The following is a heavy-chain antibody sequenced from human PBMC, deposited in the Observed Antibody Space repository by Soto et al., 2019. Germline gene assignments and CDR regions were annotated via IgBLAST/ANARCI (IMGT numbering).Heavy chain of an antibody. V-gene: IGHV1-18*01. CDR2: ISAYNGNT. J-gene: IGHJ6*03. Sequence: GDAVKVSCKASGYTFTSYGISWVRQAPGQGLEWMGWISAYNGNTNYAQKLQGRVTMTTDTSTSTAYMELRSLRSDDTAVYYCARDRQQLADYYYYMDVWGKGTTVTVSS. D-gene: IGHD6-13*01. CDR3: ARDRQQLADYYYYMDV. CDR1: GYTFTSYG.